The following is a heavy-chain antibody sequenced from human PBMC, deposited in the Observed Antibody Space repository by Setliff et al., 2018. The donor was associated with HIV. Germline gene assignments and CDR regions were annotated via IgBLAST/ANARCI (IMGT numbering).Heavy chain of an antibody. CDR3: AASISSRHYYGSAL. D-gene: IGHD3-10*01. CDR2: FNPEEGKT. CDR1: GYTLSELS. V-gene: IGHV1-24*01. Sequence: GASVKVSCKISGYTLSELSMHWVRQAPGKGLEWMVGFNPEEGKTIYAQKFQGRVTMTEDTSTDTAFMDLNNLRSEDTAVYYCAASISSRHYYGSALWGCGTLVTVSS. J-gene: IGHJ2*01.